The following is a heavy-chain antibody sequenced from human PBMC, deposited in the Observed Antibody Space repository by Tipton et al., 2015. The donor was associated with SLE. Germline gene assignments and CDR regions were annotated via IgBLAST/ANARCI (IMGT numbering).Heavy chain of an antibody. CDR2: MNPNSGNT. CDR1: GYTFSDYY. J-gene: IGHJ6*04. V-gene: IGHV1-8*02. Sequence: QLVQSGAEVKKPGASVKVSCKASGYTFSDYYMHWVRQATGQGLEWMGWMNPNSGNTGYAQKLQGRVTMTRNTSMSTASMELSSLRSEDTAVYYCARVPVRTIGGFGRFRMDVWGKGTTVTVSS. D-gene: IGHD2-15*01. CDR3: ARVPVRTIGGFGRFRMDV.